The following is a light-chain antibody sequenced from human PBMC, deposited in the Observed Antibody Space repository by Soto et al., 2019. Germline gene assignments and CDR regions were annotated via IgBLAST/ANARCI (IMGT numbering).Light chain of an antibody. CDR3: QRHNTSAPST. CDR1: QSVSSS. J-gene: IGKJ1*01. CDR2: GAS. V-gene: IGKV3-15*01. Sequence: IVMTQSPATLSVSPGERATLSCRASQSVSSSLAWYQQKPGQAPRLLIYGASTRATGIPARFSGSGSGTELTLTISSLQAEECALSYCQRHNTSAPSTFGQGTQVDIK.